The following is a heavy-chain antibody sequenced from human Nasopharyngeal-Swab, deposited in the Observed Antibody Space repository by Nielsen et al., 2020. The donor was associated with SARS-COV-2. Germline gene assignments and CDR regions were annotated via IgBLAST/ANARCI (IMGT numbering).Heavy chain of an antibody. D-gene: IGHD2-2*01. J-gene: IGHJ4*02. CDR1: AYTFTSSD. CDR3: ARSSPAFGY. V-gene: IGHV1-8*01. Sequence: AAVKGSCKASAYTFTSSDINWVRQATGQRLEWMGWMNPNSGNAGYAQKFQGRVTMTRDTSISTAYMELSSLTSEDTAVYYCARSSPAFGYWGQGTLVTVSS. CDR2: MNPNSGNA.